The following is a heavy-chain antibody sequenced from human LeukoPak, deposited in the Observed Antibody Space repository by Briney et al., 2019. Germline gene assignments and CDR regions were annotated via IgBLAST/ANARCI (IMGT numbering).Heavy chain of an antibody. Sequence: PGGSLRLSCVASGFTFSSSWMSWVRQAPGKGLEWVANIKQDGFEKYYVDSVKGRFTISRDNAKNSLFLQMNSLRAEDTAVYYCARLSTAAADSDYWGQGTLVTVSS. D-gene: IGHD6-25*01. J-gene: IGHJ4*02. V-gene: IGHV3-7*01. CDR1: GFTFSSSW. CDR3: ARLSTAAADSDY. CDR2: IKQDGFEK.